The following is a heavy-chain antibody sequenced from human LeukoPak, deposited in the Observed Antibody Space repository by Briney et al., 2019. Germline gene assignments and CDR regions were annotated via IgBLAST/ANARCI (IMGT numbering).Heavy chain of an antibody. CDR2: ISAYNGNT. CDR3: ARRATLDWNFGTDAFDI. J-gene: IGHJ3*02. D-gene: IGHD1-7*01. V-gene: IGHV1-18*01. CDR1: GYTFTSYG. Sequence: ASVKVSCKASGYTFTSYGISWVRQAPGQGLEWMGWISAYNGNTNYAQKLQGRVTMTTDTSTSTAYMELRSLRSDDTAVYYCARRATLDWNFGTDAFDIWGQGTVVTVSS.